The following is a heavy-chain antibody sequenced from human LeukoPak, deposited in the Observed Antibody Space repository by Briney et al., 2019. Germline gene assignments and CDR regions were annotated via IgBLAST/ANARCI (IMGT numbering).Heavy chain of an antibody. CDR1: GGSISSYY. CDR2: IYYSGST. CDR3: ASTLFYDFWSKDYGMDV. J-gene: IGHJ6*02. V-gene: IGHV4-59*01. Sequence: SETLSLTCTVSGGSISSYYWSWIRQPPGKGLEWIGYIYYSGSTNYNPSLKSRVTISVDTSKNQFSLKLSSVTAADTAVYYCASTLFYDFWSKDYGMDVWGQGTTVTVSS. D-gene: IGHD3-3*01.